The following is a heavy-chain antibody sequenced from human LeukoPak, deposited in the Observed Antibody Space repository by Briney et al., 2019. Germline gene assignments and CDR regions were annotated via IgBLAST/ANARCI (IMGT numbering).Heavy chain of an antibody. D-gene: IGHD3-3*01. CDR1: GFTFSSYG. CDR3: AREGDFWSGYYFDY. V-gene: IGHV3-30*03. J-gene: IGHJ4*02. CDR2: ISYDGSNK. Sequence: GGSLRLSCAASGFTFSSYGMHWVRQAPGKGLEWVAVISYDGSNKYYADSVKGRFTISRDNSKNTLYLQMNSLRAEDTAVYYCAREGDFWSGYYFDYWGQGTLVTVSS.